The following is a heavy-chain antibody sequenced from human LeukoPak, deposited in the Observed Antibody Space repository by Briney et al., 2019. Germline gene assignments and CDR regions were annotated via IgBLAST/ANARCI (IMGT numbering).Heavy chain of an antibody. Sequence: SETLSLTCGVYGGSFSGDYWSWVRQPPGKGLEWIGEINHSGSASYNPSLKSRVTISVDTSKNQFSLKLSSVTAADTAVYYCARGATIRLGGAFDYWGQGTLVTVSS. D-gene: IGHD1-26*01. J-gene: IGHJ4*02. CDR3: ARGATIRLGGAFDY. CDR1: GGSFSGDY. V-gene: IGHV4-34*01. CDR2: INHSGSA.